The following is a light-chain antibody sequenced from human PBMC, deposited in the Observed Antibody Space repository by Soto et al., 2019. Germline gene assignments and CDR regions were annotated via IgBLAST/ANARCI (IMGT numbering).Light chain of an antibody. V-gene: IGKV3-11*01. Sequence: EIVLTQSPATLSFSPGEGATLSCRASQSVSSYLAWYQQKPGQAPRILIYDASNRATGVPARFSGSGSGTDFTLTISSLESEDSAVYYCQQRSNWWTFGQGTKVDIK. CDR1: QSVSSY. J-gene: IGKJ1*01. CDR2: DAS. CDR3: QQRSNWWT.